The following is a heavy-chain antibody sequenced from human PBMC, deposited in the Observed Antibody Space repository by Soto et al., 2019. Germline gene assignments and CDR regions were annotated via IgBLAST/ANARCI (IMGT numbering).Heavy chain of an antibody. J-gene: IGHJ5*02. V-gene: IGHV4-59*01. CDR1: GGSISTYY. Sequence: QLQLQESGPGLVKPSETLSLTCTVSGGSISTYYWNWIRQPPGKGLEWIGDIYYSGRTNYNPSLKSRVAISVDMSQNQFSLNLSSVTPADTAVYYCARGRGYSVQRRGWFDPWGQGTLVTVSS. D-gene: IGHD5-12*01. CDR3: ARGRGYSVQRRGWFDP. CDR2: IYYSGRT.